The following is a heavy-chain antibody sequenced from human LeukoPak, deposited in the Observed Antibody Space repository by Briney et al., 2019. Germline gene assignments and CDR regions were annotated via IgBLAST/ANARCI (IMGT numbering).Heavy chain of an antibody. J-gene: IGHJ3*01. V-gene: IGHV4-59*08. D-gene: IGHD3-10*01. CDR1: GGSFSGYY. Sequence: KPSETLSLTCAVYGGSFSGYYWSWIRQPPGKGLEWIAYVYYTGRTLYNPSLESRVTISVDTSKTQFSLTVTSVTAPDTAVYYCARHMSVSYDAFDLWGRGTTVTVSS. CDR2: VYYTGRT. CDR3: ARHMSVSYDAFDL.